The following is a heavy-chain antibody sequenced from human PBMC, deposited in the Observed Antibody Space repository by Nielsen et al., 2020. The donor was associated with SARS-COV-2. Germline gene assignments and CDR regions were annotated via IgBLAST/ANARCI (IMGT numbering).Heavy chain of an antibody. CDR2: INTNTGNP. J-gene: IGHJ4*02. V-gene: IGHV7-4-1*01. Sequence: WVRQAPGQGLEWMGWINTNTGNPTYAQGFTGRFVFSLDTSVSTAYLQICSLKAEDTAVYYCARDRGDGYNSGVDYWGQGTLVTVSS. D-gene: IGHD5-24*01. CDR3: ARDRGDGYNSGVDY.